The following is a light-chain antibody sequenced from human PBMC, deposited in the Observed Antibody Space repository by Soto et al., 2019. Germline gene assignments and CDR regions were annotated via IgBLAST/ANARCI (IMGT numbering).Light chain of an antibody. J-gene: IGLJ2*01. CDR3: SSFAGSNNVV. Sequence: QSALTQPPSASGSPGQSVTISCTGTSSDVGGFNYVSWYQHHPGKAPKLMIYEVTKRPSGVPDSFSGSKSGNTASLTVSGLQAEDEADYYCSSFAGSNNVVFGRGTKLTVL. CDR2: EVT. V-gene: IGLV2-8*01. CDR1: SSDVGGFNY.